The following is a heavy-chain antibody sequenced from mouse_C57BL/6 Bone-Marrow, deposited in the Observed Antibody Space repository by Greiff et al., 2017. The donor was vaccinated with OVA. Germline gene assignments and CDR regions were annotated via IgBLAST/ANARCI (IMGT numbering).Heavy chain of an antibody. Sequence: EVKLVESGGGLVQPKGSLKLSCAASGFSFNTYAMNWVRQAPGKGLEWVARIRSKSNNYATSSADSVNDRFTISRDNSESMLYLQMNNLKTEDTAMYDGVRHGATVVARGGDWYFEVWGTGTTVTVSS. CDR2: IRSKSNNYAT. CDR1: GFSFNTYA. CDR3: VRHGATVVARGGDWYFEV. D-gene: IGHD1-1*01. V-gene: IGHV10-1*01. J-gene: IGHJ1*03.